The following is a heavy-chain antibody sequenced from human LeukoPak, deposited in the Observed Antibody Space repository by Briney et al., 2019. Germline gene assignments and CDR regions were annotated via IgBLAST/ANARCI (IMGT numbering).Heavy chain of an antibody. Sequence: GESLQISSKGSGYSFTSYWIGWVRQMPGKGLEWMGIIYPGDSDTRYSPSFQGQVTISADKSITTAYLQWSSLKASDTAMYYCVRLNRGSAYYYYGMDVWGQGTTVTVSS. J-gene: IGHJ6*02. CDR3: VRLNRGSAYYYYGMDV. D-gene: IGHD7-27*01. V-gene: IGHV5-51*01. CDR1: GYSFTSYW. CDR2: IYPGDSDT.